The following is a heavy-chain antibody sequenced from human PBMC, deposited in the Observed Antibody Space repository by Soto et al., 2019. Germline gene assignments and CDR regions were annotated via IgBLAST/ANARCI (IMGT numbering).Heavy chain of an antibody. CDR3: ARVFPYSSGWYAYYYGMDV. V-gene: IGHV1-8*02. D-gene: IGHD6-19*01. J-gene: IGHJ6*02. CDR2: MNPNSGNT. Sequence: GASVKVSCKASGYTFTSYGISWVRQAPGQGLEWMGWMNPNSGNTGYAQKFQGRVIMTRNTSISTAYMELSSLRSEDTAVYYCARVFPYSSGWYAYYYGMDVWGQGTTVTVSS. CDR1: GYTFTSYG.